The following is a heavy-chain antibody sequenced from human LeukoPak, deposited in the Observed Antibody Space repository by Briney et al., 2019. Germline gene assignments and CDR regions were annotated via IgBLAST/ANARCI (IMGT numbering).Heavy chain of an antibody. Sequence: ASVKVSCKASGSTFTFSGYYMHWVRQAPGQGLEWMGGINPNTGGTDYAQKFQGWVTMTRDTSISTAYMELSRLRSDDTAVYYCARDHGDYGPYYGMDVWGQGTTVTVSS. V-gene: IGHV1-2*04. CDR2: INPNTGGT. J-gene: IGHJ6*02. D-gene: IGHD4-17*01. CDR1: GSTFTFSGYY. CDR3: ARDHGDYGPYYGMDV.